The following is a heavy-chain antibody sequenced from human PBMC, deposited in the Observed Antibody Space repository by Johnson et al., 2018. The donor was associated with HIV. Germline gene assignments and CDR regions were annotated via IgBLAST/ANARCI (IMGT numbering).Heavy chain of an antibody. D-gene: IGHD3-3*01. J-gene: IGHJ3*02. CDR2: ISSSGDTT. CDR1: GFTFSDYC. Sequence: QVKLVESGGDLVKPGGSLRLSCAASGFTFSDYCMSWIRQAPGKGLEWISYISSSGDTTYYADSVKGRFTIARDNSKDTMYLQMNTLRAEDTAVYYCARGRGLQFLEWPTGLWSAFDIWGQGTMVTVSS. V-gene: IGHV3-11*04. CDR3: ARGRGLQFLEWPTGLWSAFDI.